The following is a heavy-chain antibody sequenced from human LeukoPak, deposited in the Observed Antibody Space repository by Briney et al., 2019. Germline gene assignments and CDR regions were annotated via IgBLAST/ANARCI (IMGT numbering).Heavy chain of an antibody. Sequence: SETLSLTCTVSGYSISSGYYWGWIRQPPGKGLEWIGSIYHSGSTYYNPSLKSRVTISVDTSKNQFSLKLSSVTAADTAVYYCARGDRSAWYRANWFDSWGQGTLVTVSS. D-gene: IGHD6-19*01. CDR2: IYHSGST. J-gene: IGHJ5*01. CDR3: ARGDRSAWYRANWFDS. V-gene: IGHV4-38-2*02. CDR1: GYSISSGYY.